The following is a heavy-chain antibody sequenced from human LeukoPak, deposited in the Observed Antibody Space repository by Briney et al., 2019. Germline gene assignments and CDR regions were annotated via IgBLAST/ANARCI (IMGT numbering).Heavy chain of an antibody. V-gene: IGHV1-46*01. CDR3: TRESDSTFYFDF. CDR2: IKSNVGTT. Sequence: ASVKVSCKTSGYTFITYHIHWVRQAPGQGLEWMGMIKSNVGTTHYAQKFQGRLIVTSDTSTSTVYMELSSLTSEDTAVYYCTRESDSTFYFDFWGQGTLVTVSS. CDR1: GYTFITYH. D-gene: IGHD2-2*01. J-gene: IGHJ4*02.